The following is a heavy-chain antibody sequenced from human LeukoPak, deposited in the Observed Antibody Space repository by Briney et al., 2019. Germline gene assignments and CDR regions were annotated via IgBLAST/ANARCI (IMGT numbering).Heavy chain of an antibody. CDR1: GGSISSNSYY. V-gene: IGHV4-39*07. CDR3: ARGRGEGRGISMVRGVRAPSYNWFDP. Sequence: SETLSLTCAVSGGSISSNSYYWGWIRQPPGKGLEWIGSIYYSGSTYYNPSLKSRVTISVDTSKNQFSLKLTSVTAADTAVYYCARGRGEGRGISMVRGVRAPSYNWFDPWGHGTPVIVSS. CDR2: IYYSGST. J-gene: IGHJ5*02. D-gene: IGHD3-10*01.